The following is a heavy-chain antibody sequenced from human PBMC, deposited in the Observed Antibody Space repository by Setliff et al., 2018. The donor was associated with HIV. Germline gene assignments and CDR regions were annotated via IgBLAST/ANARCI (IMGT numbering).Heavy chain of an antibody. CDR3: AGEVTGTSKHAFDT. Sequence: PSETLSLTCAVYGGSFSGYYWSWIRQPPGKELEWIGEIIHSGSTNYNPSLKSRVTISVDTSKNQFSLKLNSVTAAATAMYFCAGEVTGTSKHAFDTWGQGTLVTVSS. CDR1: GGSFSGYY. D-gene: IGHD1-7*01. V-gene: IGHV4-34*12. J-gene: IGHJ3*02. CDR2: IIHSGST.